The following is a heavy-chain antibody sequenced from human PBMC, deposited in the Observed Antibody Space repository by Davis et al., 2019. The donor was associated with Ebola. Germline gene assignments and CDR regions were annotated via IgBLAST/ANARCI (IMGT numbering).Heavy chain of an antibody. CDR3: ARSITMVQAVSWFDP. J-gene: IGHJ5*02. CDR2: ISGHSGNT. V-gene: IGHV1-18*04. Sequence: ASVKVSCKTSGYTFSRYGVSWVRQAPGQGLEWVGWISGHSGNTNLARNFQGRVTMSTDTSTSTAFMELRSLRSDDAAVYYCARSITMVQAVSWFDPWGQGTLVTVSS. D-gene: IGHD3-10*01. CDR1: GYTFSRYG.